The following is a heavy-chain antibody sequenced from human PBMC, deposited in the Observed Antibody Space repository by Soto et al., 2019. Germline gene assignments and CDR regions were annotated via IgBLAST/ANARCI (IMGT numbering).Heavy chain of an antibody. J-gene: IGHJ4*02. CDR1: GYTFTSYG. V-gene: IGHV1-18*01. D-gene: IGHD6-13*01. Sequence: ASVKVSCKASGYTFTSYGISCVRQAPGQGLEWMGWISAYNGNKKYAQKLQGRVSMTTDTSTSTAYMELRSLRSDDTAVYYCARDVGQQLFDYWGQGTLVTVSS. CDR2: ISAYNGNK. CDR3: ARDVGQQLFDY.